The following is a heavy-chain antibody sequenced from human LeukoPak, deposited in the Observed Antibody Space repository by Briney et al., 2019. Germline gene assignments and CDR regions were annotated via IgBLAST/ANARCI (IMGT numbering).Heavy chain of an antibody. D-gene: IGHD7-27*01. V-gene: IGHV3-72*01. CDR3: ARGNRGFDY. CDR1: GFTFSNYA. J-gene: IGHJ4*02. CDR2: IRKKANSYTT. Sequence: PGGSLRLSCAASGFTFSNYAMHWVRQAPGKGLEWVGRIRKKANSYTTEYAASVKGRFTISRDDSKNSLYLQMNGLKTEDTAVYYCARGNRGFDYWGQGTLVTVSS.